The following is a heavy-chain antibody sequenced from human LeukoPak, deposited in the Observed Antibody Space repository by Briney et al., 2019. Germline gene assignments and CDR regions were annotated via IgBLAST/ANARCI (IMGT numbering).Heavy chain of an antibody. CDR2: ISAYNGNT. Sequence: GASVKVSCKASGYTFTSYGISWVRQAHGQGLEWMGWISAYNGNTNYAQKLQGRVTMTTDTSTSTAYMELRSLRSDDTAVYYCAREEDTISRLPFDPWGQGTLVTVSS. J-gene: IGHJ5*02. D-gene: IGHD3-9*01. CDR1: GYTFTSYG. CDR3: AREEDTISRLPFDP. V-gene: IGHV1-18*01.